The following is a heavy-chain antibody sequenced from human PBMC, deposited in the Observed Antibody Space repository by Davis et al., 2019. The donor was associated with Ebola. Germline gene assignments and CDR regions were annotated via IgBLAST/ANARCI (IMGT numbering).Heavy chain of an antibody. V-gene: IGHV4-4*07. CDR3: ARGVGDQLLFGSWFDP. D-gene: IGHD2-2*01. CDR2: IYTSGST. CDR1: GGSMSSYY. J-gene: IGHJ5*02. Sequence: GSLRLSCTVSGGSMSSYYCTWIRQPAGKGLEWIGRIYTSGSTNYNPSLKSRVTMSVDTSKNQFSLKLSSVTAADTAVYYCARGVGDQLLFGSWFDPWGQGTLVTVSS.